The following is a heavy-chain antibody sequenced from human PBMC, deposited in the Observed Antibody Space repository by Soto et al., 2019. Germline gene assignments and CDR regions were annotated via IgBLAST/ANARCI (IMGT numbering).Heavy chain of an antibody. V-gene: IGHV5-51*01. CDR1: GYTFTNYW. Sequence: LGESLKISCKGSGYTFTNYWIGWVRQMPGKGLEWMGVIYPGDSDTKYNPSFQGQVTISADKSITTTYLRWTSLKASDIAIYYCAASIFYYGMDVWGQGTTVTVSS. J-gene: IGHJ6*02. CDR3: AASIFYYGMDV. CDR2: IYPGDSDT.